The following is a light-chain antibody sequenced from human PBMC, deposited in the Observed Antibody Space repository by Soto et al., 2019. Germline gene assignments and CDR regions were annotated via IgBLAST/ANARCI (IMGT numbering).Light chain of an antibody. CDR2: GAS. Sequence: EIVMAQSPATLSVSPGERATLSCRASQSVSANLAWYQQKPGQAPRLLIYGASTRATGVPARFSGSDSGTEFTLTISSLQSEVFAVYYCQQYNSWPLTFGGGTTVEIK. J-gene: IGKJ4*01. CDR3: QQYNSWPLT. CDR1: QSVSAN. V-gene: IGKV3-15*01.